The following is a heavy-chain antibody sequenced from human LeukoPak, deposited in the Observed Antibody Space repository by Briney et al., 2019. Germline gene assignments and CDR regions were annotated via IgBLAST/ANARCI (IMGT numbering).Heavy chain of an antibody. D-gene: IGHD3-16*01. J-gene: IGHJ4*02. V-gene: IGHV3-74*01. CDR1: GFTFSSYW. Sequence: GGSLRLSCAASGFTFSSYWMHWVRQAPGKGLVWVSRINSDGSSTSYADSVKGRFTISRDNAKNTLYLQMNSLRAEDTAVYYCAREFGGSYYFDYWGQGTLVTVSS. CDR2: INSDGSST. CDR3: AREFGGSYYFDY.